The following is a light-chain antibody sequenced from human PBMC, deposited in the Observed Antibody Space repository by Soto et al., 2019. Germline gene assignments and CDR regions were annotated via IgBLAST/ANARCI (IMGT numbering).Light chain of an antibody. CDR1: QSLSISY. J-gene: IGKJ5*01. CDR3: QQHETLIT. CDR2: GAF. Sequence: EIVSAQSPVTLSLSRGERATLCCRASQSLSISYFAWYQHKPGQGPRLLIYGAFTRATGIPDRFSGSGSGTDFTLTISRLEPEDFAVYYCQQHETLITFGQGTRLEIK. V-gene: IGKV3-20*01.